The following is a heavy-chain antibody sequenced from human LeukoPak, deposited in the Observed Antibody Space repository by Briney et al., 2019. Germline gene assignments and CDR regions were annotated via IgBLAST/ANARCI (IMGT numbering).Heavy chain of an antibody. Sequence: SQTLSLTCTVSGGSISSGGYYWSWIRQHPGKGPEWIGYIYYSGSTYYNPSLKSRVTISVDTSKNQFSLKLSSVTAADTAVYYCAREGLGSGAQVDYWGQGTLVTVSS. CDR1: GGSISSGGYY. CDR2: IYYSGST. V-gene: IGHV4-31*03. CDR3: AREGLGSGAQVDY. D-gene: IGHD3-10*01. J-gene: IGHJ4*02.